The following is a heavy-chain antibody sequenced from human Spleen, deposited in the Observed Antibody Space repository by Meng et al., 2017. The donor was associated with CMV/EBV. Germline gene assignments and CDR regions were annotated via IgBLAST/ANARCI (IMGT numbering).Heavy chain of an antibody. J-gene: IGHJ6*02. V-gene: IGHV1-69*10. D-gene: IGHD3-10*01. CDR2: IIPILGIA. Sequence: KISCAASGFTFSSYAMHWVRQAPGKGLEWMGGIIPILGIANYAQKFQGRVTITADKSTSTAYMELSSLRSEDTAVYYCARDPIPRTMVRGVGLAYYYYYGMDVWGQGTTVTVSS. CDR1: GFTFSSYA. CDR3: ARDPIPRTMVRGVGLAYYYYYGMDV.